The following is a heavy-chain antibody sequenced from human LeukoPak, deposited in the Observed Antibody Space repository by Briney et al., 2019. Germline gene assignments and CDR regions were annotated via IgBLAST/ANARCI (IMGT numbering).Heavy chain of an antibody. CDR2: IYYSGST. J-gene: IGHJ4*02. D-gene: IGHD6-19*01. V-gene: IGHV4-59*01. CDR1: GGSISSYY. CDR3: CGSGWFAGPFGY. Sequence: PSETLSLTCTVSGGSISSYYWSWIRQPPGKGLEWIGYIYYSGSTNYNPSLKSRVTISVDTSKNQFSLKLSSVTAADTAVYYCCGSGWFAGPFGYWGQGALVTVSS.